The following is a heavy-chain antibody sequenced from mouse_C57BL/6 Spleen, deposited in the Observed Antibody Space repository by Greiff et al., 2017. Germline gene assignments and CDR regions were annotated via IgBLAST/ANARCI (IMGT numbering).Heavy chain of an antibody. V-gene: IGHV10-1*01. D-gene: IGHD2-3*01. CDR3: VRQKGLWDGYSLAMDY. J-gene: IGHJ4*01. CDR2: IRSKSNNYAT. Sequence: GGGLVQPKGSLKLSCAASGFSFNTYAINWVRQAPGKGLEWVARIRSKSNNYATYYADSVKDRFTISRDDSESMLYLQMNNLKTEDTAMYYCVRQKGLWDGYSLAMDYWGQGTSVTVSS. CDR1: GFSFNTYA.